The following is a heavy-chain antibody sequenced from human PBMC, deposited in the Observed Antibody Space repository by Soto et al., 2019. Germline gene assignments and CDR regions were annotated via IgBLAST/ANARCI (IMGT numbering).Heavy chain of an antibody. CDR3: ARCAVRAYVLDV. V-gene: IGHV5-10-1*01. Sequence: GESLKISCKGSGYKFTNYWIIWVRQMPGKGLEWMGKIDPTESHTKYSPSFQGHVTISVDKSITTAYLQWNSLKASDTAIYYCARCAVRAYVLDVWGQGTTVTVSS. CDR2: IDPTESHT. CDR1: GYKFTNYW. J-gene: IGHJ6*02. D-gene: IGHD6-19*01.